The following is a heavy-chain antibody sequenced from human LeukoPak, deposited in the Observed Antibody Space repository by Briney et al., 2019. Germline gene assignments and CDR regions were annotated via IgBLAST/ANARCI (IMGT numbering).Heavy chain of an antibody. CDR2: IKPNSGGT. CDR3: ARDDAGTHDS. V-gene: IGHV1-2*02. D-gene: IGHD3/OR15-3a*01. Sequence: GASVKVSCKASGYTFTGYYMHWVRQAPGQGREWMGWIKPNSGGTNYAQKFKGRLTMTLDTSISTLYMDLSSLTSDDTAVYYCARDDAGTHDSWGQGTLVTVSS. CDR1: GYTFTGYY. J-gene: IGHJ5*01.